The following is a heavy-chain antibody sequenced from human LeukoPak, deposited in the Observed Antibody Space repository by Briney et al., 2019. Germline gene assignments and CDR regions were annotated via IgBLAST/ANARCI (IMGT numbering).Heavy chain of an antibody. J-gene: IGHJ5*02. V-gene: IGHV1-8*01. CDR2: MNPNSGNT. D-gene: IGHD7-27*01. Sequence: ASVKVSCKASGYTFTSYDINWVRQATGQGLEWMGWMNPNSGNTGYAQKFQGRVTMTRNTSISTAYMELSSLRSEDTAVYYCARRKTGDAVAWWYNWFDPWGQGTWSPSPQ. CDR3: ARRKTGDAVAWWYNWFDP. CDR1: GYTFTSYD.